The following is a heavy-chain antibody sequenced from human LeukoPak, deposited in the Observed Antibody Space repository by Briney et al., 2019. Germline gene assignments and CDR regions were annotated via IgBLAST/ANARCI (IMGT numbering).Heavy chain of an antibody. CDR3: ARDHQAVATGDFDY. D-gene: IGHD5-12*01. V-gene: IGHV1-18*01. J-gene: IGHJ4*02. CDR1: GYTFTSYG. Sequence: ASVKVSCKASGYTFTSYGISWVRRAPGQGLEWMGWISAYNGNTNYAQKLQGRVTMTTDTSTSTAYMELRSLRSDDTAVYYCARDHQAVATGDFDYWGQGTLVTVSS. CDR2: ISAYNGNT.